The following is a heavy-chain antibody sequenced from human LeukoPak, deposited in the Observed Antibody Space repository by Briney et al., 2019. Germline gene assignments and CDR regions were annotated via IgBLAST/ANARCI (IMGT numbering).Heavy chain of an antibody. CDR1: GGSISSYY. Sequence: SETLSLTCTVSGGSISSYYWSWIRQPPGKGLEWIAYISDIGSINYNPSLKSRVTISLETSKNQFSLKLSSVTAADTAVYYCAGHHPRNTVDFWGQEPWSPSPQ. D-gene: IGHD2/OR15-2a*01. V-gene: IGHV4-59*08. CDR3: AGHHPRNTVDF. J-gene: IGHJ4*01. CDR2: ISDIGSI.